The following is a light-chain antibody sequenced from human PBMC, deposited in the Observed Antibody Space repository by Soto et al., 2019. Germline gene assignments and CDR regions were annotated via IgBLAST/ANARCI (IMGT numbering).Light chain of an antibody. CDR1: QSVSSN. Sequence: EIVMTQSPATLSVSPGERATLSCRASQSVSSNLAWYQQKPGQAPRLLIYGASTMATGIPARFSGSGSGTEFTLTFSSLQSEDFAIYYCQQYNTWPPLTFGGGTKVEIK. CDR3: QQYNTWPPLT. V-gene: IGKV3-15*01. J-gene: IGKJ4*01. CDR2: GAS.